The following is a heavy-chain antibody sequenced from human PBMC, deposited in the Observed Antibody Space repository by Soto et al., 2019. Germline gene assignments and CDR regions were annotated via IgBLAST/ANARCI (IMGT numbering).Heavy chain of an antibody. V-gene: IGHV3-7*03. Sequence: EFQDVESGGGLVRPGGSLRLSCAASGFSSGFSFSRFWMSWVRQAPGKGLEWVANIKEDGSEEHYIDSVKGRFTISRDNAKNSLYLQMNSLRVEDTAIYYCARDYDGGIDFRGQGTLVTVSS. D-gene: IGHD3-3*01. CDR1: GFSSGFSFSRFW. J-gene: IGHJ4*02. CDR2: IKEDGSEE. CDR3: ARDYDGGIDF.